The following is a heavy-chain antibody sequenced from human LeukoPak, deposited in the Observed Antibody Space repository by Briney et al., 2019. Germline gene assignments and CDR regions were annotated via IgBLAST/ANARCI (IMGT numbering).Heavy chain of an antibody. CDR2: ISYDGSNK. Sequence: GGSLGLSCAASGFTFSSYAMHWVRQAPGKGLEWVAVISYDGSNKYYADSVKGRFTISRDNSKNTLYLQMNSLRAEDTAVYYCAKDPGYSSSWYGVFDYWGQGTLVTVSS. CDR3: AKDPGYSSSWYGVFDY. V-gene: IGHV3-30*04. CDR1: GFTFSSYA. J-gene: IGHJ4*02. D-gene: IGHD6-13*01.